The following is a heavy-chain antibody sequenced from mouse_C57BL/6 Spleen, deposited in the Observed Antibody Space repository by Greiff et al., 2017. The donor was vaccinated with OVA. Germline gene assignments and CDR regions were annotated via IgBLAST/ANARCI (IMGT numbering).Heavy chain of an antibody. CDR3: AREGDYYGSSGFAY. CDR2: ISYSGST. J-gene: IGHJ3*01. Sequence: VQLKESGPGMVKPSQSLSLTCTVTGYSITSGYDWHWIRHFPGNKLEWMGYISYSGSTNYNPSLKSRISITHDTSKNHFFLKLNSVTTEDTATYYCAREGDYYGSSGFAYWGQGTLVTVSA. D-gene: IGHD1-1*01. V-gene: IGHV3-1*01. CDR1: GYSITSGYD.